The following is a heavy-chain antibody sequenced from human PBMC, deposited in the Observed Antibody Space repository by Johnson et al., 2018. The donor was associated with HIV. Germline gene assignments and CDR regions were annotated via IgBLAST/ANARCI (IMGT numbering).Heavy chain of an antibody. Sequence: VQLVESGGGVVQPGGSLRLSCAASGFTFSSYGMHWVRQAPGKGLEWVAVISFDGSNKYNADSVKGRFIISRDNSKNTLYLQMNSLRAEDTAVYYCAKGFFELDDAFDIWGQGTMVTVSS. CDR1: GFTFSSYG. CDR2: ISFDGSNK. D-gene: IGHD3/OR15-3a*01. J-gene: IGHJ3*02. CDR3: AKGFFELDDAFDI. V-gene: IGHV3-30*19.